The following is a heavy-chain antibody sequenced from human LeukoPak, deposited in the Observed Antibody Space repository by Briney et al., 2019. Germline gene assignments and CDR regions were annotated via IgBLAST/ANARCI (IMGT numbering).Heavy chain of an antibody. CDR2: IYYSGST. CDR1: GGSFSGYY. V-gene: IGHV4-39*01. D-gene: IGHD6-13*01. Sequence: SETLSLTCAGYGGSFSGYYWSWIGQRPGQGLEWMGSIYYSGSTYDNQSLTSRVTISVDTSKNQFSLQMCSVTAADTAVYYCARHGEGIASAPSSLDYWGQGTLVTVSS. CDR3: ARHGEGIASAPSSLDY. J-gene: IGHJ4*02.